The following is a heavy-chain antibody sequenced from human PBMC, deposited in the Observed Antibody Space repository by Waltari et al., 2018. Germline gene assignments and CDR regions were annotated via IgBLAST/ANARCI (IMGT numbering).Heavy chain of an antibody. CDR1: GFTFSSYG. Sequence: QVQLVESGGGVVQPGGSLRLSCAASGFTFSSYGMHWVRQAPGKGLEWVAFIRYDGSNKYYADSVKGRFTISRDNSKNTLYLQMNSLRSEDTAVYYCARGDGKSNYGFDYWGQGTLVTVSS. CDR3: ARGDGKSNYGFDY. CDR2: IRYDGSNK. J-gene: IGHJ4*02. V-gene: IGHV3-30*02. D-gene: IGHD4-4*01.